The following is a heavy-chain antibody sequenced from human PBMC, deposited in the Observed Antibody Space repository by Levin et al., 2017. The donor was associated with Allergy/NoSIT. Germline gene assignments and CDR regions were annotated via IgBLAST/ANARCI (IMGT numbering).Heavy chain of an antibody. J-gene: IGHJ3*02. V-gene: IGHV1-69*02. Sequence: KISCKASGGTFSSYTISWVRQAPGQGLEWMGRIIPILGIANYAQKFQGRVTITADKSTSTAYMELSSLRSEDTAVYYCARGHERGVYSSGFEALAFDIWGQGTMVTVSS. D-gene: IGHD6-19*01. CDR3: ARGHERGVYSSGFEALAFDI. CDR2: IIPILGIA. CDR1: GGTFSSYT.